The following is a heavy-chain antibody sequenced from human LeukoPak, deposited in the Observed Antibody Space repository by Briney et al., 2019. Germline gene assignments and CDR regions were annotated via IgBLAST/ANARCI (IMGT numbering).Heavy chain of an antibody. CDR1: GFTFSSYG. J-gene: IGHJ4*02. D-gene: IGHD3-9*01. CDR3: AGGYFDPYFDY. CDR2: IYTSGST. V-gene: IGHV4-4*07. Sequence: GSLRLSCAASGFTFSSYGMSWIRQPAGKGLEWIGRIYTSGSTNYNPSLKSRVTMSVDTSKNQFSLKLSSVTAADTAVYYCAGGYFDPYFDYWGQGTLVTVSS.